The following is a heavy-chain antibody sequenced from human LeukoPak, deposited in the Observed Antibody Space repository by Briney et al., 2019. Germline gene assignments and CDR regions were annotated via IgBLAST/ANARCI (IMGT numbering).Heavy chain of an antibody. D-gene: IGHD6-6*01. Sequence: EGSLRLSCAASGFTFSSYGMHWVRQAPGKGLEWVAFIRYDGSNKYYADSVKGRFTISRDNSKNTLYLQMNSLRAEDTAVYNCASGGRVAARPSDYWGQGTLVTVSS. V-gene: IGHV3-30*02. CDR1: GFTFSSYG. CDR3: ASGGRVAARPSDY. CDR2: IRYDGSNK. J-gene: IGHJ4*02.